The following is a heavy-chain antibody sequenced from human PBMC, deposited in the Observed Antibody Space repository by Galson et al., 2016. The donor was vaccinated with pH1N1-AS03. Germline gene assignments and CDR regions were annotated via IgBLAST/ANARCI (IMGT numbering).Heavy chain of an antibody. CDR3: AKAPGHAGNDYRYFDY. CDR2: IYSSGSFT. CDR1: GFTFSNSS. J-gene: IGHJ4*02. D-gene: IGHD5-12*01. Sequence: SLRLSCAASGFTFSNSSMSWARQAPGKGLEWVSLIYSSGSFTYYADSVKGRFTISRDNSKNTLYLQMTSLRAEDTAVYYCAKAPGHAGNDYRYFDYWGQGTLVTVSS. V-gene: IGHV3-23*05.